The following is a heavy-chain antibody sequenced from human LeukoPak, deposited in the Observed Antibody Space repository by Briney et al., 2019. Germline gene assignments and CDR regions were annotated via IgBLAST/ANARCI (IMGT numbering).Heavy chain of an antibody. D-gene: IGHD2-2*01. Sequence: PSDTLSLNCAVYGGSFSGYYWSWIRQPPRKGLEWIGEINHSASNNYNPSLKSRVTISVDTSKKQFSLKLSSVTAADTAVYYCARVSDIVVVPAALAYFDYWGQGTLVTVSS. CDR2: INHSASN. CDR3: ARVSDIVVVPAALAYFDY. V-gene: IGHV4-34*01. J-gene: IGHJ4*02. CDR1: GGSFSGYY.